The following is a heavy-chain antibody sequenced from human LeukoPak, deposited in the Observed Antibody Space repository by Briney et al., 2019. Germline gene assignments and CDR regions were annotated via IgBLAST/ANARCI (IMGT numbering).Heavy chain of an antibody. CDR2: ISYDGSNK. CDR1: GFTYSSYG. CDR3: AKVWAAAGIDY. Sequence: PGGSLRLSCAASGFTYSSYGMHWVRQAPGKGLEWVAVISYDGSNKYYADSVKGRFTISRDNSKNTLYLQMNSLRAEDTAVYYCAKVWAAAGIDYWGQGTLVTVSS. J-gene: IGHJ4*02. V-gene: IGHV3-30*18. D-gene: IGHD6-13*01.